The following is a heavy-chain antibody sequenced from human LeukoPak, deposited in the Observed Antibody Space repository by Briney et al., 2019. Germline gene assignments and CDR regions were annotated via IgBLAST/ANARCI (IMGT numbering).Heavy chain of an antibody. Sequence: GGSLRLSCAASGFTFSTYWMTWVRQAPGKGLEWVASIKQDGSEKLYVDSVRGGFTTSRDNAKNSVYLQMNSLRAEDTAVYYCARDAGRSGYDIFDYWGQGTLVTVSS. V-gene: IGHV3-7*03. D-gene: IGHD5-12*01. J-gene: IGHJ4*02. CDR1: GFTFSTYW. CDR3: ARDAGRSGYDIFDY. CDR2: IKQDGSEK.